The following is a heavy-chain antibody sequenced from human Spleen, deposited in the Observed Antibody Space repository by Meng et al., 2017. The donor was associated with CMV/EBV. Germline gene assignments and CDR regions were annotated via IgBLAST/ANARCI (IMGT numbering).Heavy chain of an antibody. CDR3: ARGDHESDY. V-gene: IGHV1-69*04. CDR2: IIPILGIA. CDR1: GYTFTGYY. J-gene: IGHJ4*02. Sequence: SVKVSCKASGYTFTGYYMHWVRQAPGQGLEWMGRIIPILGIANYAQKFQGRVTITADKSTSTAYMELSSLRSEDTAVYYCARGDHESDYWGQGTLVTVSS.